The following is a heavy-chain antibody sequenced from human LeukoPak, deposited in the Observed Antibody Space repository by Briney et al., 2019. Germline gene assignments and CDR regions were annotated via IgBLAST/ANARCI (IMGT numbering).Heavy chain of an antibody. CDR1: GYTFTSYG. CDR3: ARVHPYTNIRGVQIDY. Sequence: ASVKVSCKASGYTFTSYGISWVRQAPGQGVEWMGWISAYNGNTNYAQKLQGRVTMTTGTSTSTAYMELSSLRSEDTAVYYCARVHPYTNIRGVQIDYWGQGTLVTVSS. V-gene: IGHV1-18*01. D-gene: IGHD3-10*01. J-gene: IGHJ4*02. CDR2: ISAYNGNT.